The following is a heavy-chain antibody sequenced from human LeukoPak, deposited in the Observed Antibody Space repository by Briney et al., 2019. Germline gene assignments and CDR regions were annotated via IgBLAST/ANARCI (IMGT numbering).Heavy chain of an antibody. V-gene: IGHV4-39*01. Sequence: SETLSLSCTVSGGSISSSTNYWGCIRPPPGKGLEWIVSIYYSGSTYYNPSLKSRVTISVDTSKNQFSLKLSSVTAADTAVYYCARLWSSGWTPFDYWGQGTLVTVSS. D-gene: IGHD6-19*01. CDR2: IYYSGST. J-gene: IGHJ4*02. CDR3: ARLWSSGWTPFDY. CDR1: GGSISSSTNY.